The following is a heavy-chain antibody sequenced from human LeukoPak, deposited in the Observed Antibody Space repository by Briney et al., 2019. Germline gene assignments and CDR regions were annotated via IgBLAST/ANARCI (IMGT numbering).Heavy chain of an antibody. CDR3: TFGSYYYYAMDV. J-gene: IGHJ6*02. V-gene: IGHV3-49*04. CDR1: GXTFGDYA. CDR2: IRSKAYGGTT. D-gene: IGHD3-16*01. Sequence: GGSLRLSCTASGXTFGDYAMSWVRQAPGKGLEWVGFIRSKAYGGTTEYAASVKGRFTISRDDSKSIAYLQMNSLKTEDAAIYYCTFGSYYYYAMDVWGQGTTVTVSS.